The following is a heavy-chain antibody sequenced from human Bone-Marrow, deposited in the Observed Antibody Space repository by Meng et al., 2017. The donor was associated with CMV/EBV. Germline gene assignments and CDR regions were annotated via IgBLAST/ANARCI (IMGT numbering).Heavy chain of an antibody. Sequence: GGSLKISCAASGFTFSSYWMSWVRQAPGKGLEWVANIKQDGSEKYYVDSVKGRFTISRDNAKNSLYLQMNSLRAGDTAVYYCARSGSRDVVVVAARYGFDPWGQGNLVNFSS. CDR3: ARSGSRDVVVVAARYGFDP. V-gene: IGHV3-7*01. J-gene: IGHJ5*02. CDR1: GFTFSSYW. CDR2: IKQDGSEK. D-gene: IGHD2-15*01.